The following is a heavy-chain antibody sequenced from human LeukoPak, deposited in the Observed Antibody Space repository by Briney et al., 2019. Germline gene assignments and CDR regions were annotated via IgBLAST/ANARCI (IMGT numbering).Heavy chain of an antibody. CDR3: VRDRSTVAGIDY. Sequence: GRSLRLPCAASGFTFSSYGMHWVRQAPGKGLEWLANINPDGSRKYFLDSVQGRFSIYRDNVKNSVYLQMNGLRVEETAVYYCVRDRSTVAGIDYWGQGTLVTVSS. CDR1: GFTFSSYG. D-gene: IGHD6-19*01. J-gene: IGHJ4*02. CDR2: INPDGSRK. V-gene: IGHV3-7*01.